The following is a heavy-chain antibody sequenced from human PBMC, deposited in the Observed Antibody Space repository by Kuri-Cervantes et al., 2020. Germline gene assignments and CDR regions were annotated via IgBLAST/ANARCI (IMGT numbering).Heavy chain of an antibody. CDR1: EFTFSNYG. D-gene: IGHD4-17*01. V-gene: IGHV3-30*19. CDR2: ISYDGSNK. CDR3: ARDLSYGDFGY. J-gene: IGHJ4*02. Sequence: GGSLRLSCAASEFTFSNYGMHWVRQAPGKGLEWVAVISYDGSNKYYADSVKGRFTISRDNSKNTLYLQMNSLRAEDTAVYYCARDLSYGDFGYWGQGTLVTVSS.